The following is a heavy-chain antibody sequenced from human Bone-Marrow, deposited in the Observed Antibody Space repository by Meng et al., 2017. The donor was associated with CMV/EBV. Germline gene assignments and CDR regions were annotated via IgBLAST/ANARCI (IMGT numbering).Heavy chain of an antibody. D-gene: IGHD2-21*01. J-gene: IGHJ4*02. CDR1: GFTFSKYW. Sequence: GGSLRLSCEASGFTFSKYWMSWVRQAPGKGLEWVAKMKQDGSEKYYVDSVKGRFTISRDNSKNTLYLQLNNLRADDTAIYYCAAQKILGDLCGYWGQGTLVTVSS. CDR3: AAQKILGDLCGY. CDR2: MKQDGSEK. V-gene: IGHV3-7*03.